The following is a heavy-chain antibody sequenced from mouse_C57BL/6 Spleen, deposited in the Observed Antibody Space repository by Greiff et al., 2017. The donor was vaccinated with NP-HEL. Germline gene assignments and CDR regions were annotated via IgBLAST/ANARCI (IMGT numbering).Heavy chain of an antibody. J-gene: IGHJ4*01. CDR2: IYPGGGYT. Sequence: QVQLKESGAALVRPGTSVKMSCKASGYTFTNYWIGWAKLRPGHGLEWIGDIYPGGGYTHDNEKFKGKATLTADKSSSTAYMQFRSLTSEDTAIYYCARLLRSLYAMDYWGEGTSVTVSS. CDR3: ARLLRSLYAMDY. V-gene: IGHV1-63*01. CDR1: GYTFTNYW. D-gene: IGHD1-1*01.